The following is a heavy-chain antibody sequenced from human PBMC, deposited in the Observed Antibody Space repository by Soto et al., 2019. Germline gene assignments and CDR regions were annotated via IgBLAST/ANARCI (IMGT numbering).Heavy chain of an antibody. V-gene: IGHV5-51*01. J-gene: IGHJ4*02. D-gene: IGHD2-2*02. Sequence: GESLKISCQGSGYSFTTYWIGWVRQIPGKGLEWMGIIYPGDSDTRYSPSFQGQVTISADKSISTPYLQWSSLKASDTAIYYCATGGYCSGTRCYSFFDYWGQGTLVTVSS. CDR1: GYSFTTYW. CDR2: IYPGDSDT. CDR3: ATGGYCSGTRCYSFFDY.